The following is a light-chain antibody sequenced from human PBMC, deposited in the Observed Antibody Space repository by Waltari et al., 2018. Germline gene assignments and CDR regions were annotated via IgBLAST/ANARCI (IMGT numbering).Light chain of an antibody. Sequence: QSVLTQPPSATGSPGQSVTISCTGTNSDVGAYNYVSWYQQHPGKVPKLLIYEVTKRPTGVPGRFSASSLGNRASLTVSGLQPDDVAVYYCSAYAPNNHFVFGTGTRVPVL. V-gene: IGLV2-8*01. CDR2: EVT. CDR3: SAYAPNNHFV. J-gene: IGLJ1*01. CDR1: NSDVGAYNY.